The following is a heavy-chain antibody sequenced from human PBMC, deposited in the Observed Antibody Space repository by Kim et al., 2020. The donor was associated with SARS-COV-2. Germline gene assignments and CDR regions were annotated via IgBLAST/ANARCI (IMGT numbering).Heavy chain of an antibody. CDR3: ARDLDSGSYSSHAFDP. CDR1: GGSISSYY. D-gene: IGHD1-26*01. CDR2: IYYSGST. Sequence: SETLSLTCTVSGGSISSYYWSWIRQPPGKGLEWIGYIYYSGSTNYNPSLKSRVTISVDTSKNQFSLKLSSVTAADTAVYYCARDLDSGSYSSHAFDPWGQGTLVTFSS. J-gene: IGHJ5*02. V-gene: IGHV4-59*13.